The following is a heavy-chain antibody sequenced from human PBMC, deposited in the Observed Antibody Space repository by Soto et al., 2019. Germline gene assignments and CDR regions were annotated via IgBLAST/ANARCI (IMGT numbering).Heavy chain of an antibody. CDR3: ARGGTGNIDY. CDR2: IYHSGST. Sequence: SETLSLTCAVSGDSISSPIWWSWVRQPPGKGLDWIGEIYHSGSTNYNPSLKSRVTMLVDESKNQFSLKLSSVTAADTAVYYCARGGTGNIDYWGQGTLVTVSS. CDR1: GDSISSPIW. J-gene: IGHJ4*02. D-gene: IGHD2-8*02. V-gene: IGHV4-4*02.